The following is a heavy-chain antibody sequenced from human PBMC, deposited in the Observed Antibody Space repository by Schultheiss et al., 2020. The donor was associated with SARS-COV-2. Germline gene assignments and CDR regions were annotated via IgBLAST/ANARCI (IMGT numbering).Heavy chain of an antibody. CDR1: GGSISSSSYY. CDR2: IYSSGST. D-gene: IGHD3-3*01. CDR3: ARGYYDFWSGYYFHYYYMDV. Sequence: SQTLSLTCTVSGGSISSSSYYWGWIRQPPGKGLEWIGYIYSSGSTNYNPSLKSRVTISVDTSKNQFSLKLSSVTAADTAVYYCARGYYDFWSGYYFHYYYMDVWGKGTTVTVSS. V-gene: IGHV4-61*05. J-gene: IGHJ6*03.